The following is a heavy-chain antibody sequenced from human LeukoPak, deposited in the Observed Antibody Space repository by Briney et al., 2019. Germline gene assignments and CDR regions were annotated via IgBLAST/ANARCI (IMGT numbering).Heavy chain of an antibody. J-gene: IGHJ4*02. Sequence: TASETLSLTCAVSGGSISSGGYSWSWIRQPPGKGLEWIGYIYHSGSTYYNPSLKSRVTISVDRSKNQFSLKLSSVTAADTAVYYCARAYRGTIDYWGQGTLVTVSS. CDR1: GGSISSGGYS. D-gene: IGHD3-10*01. CDR3: ARAYRGTIDY. CDR2: IYHSGST. V-gene: IGHV4-30-2*01.